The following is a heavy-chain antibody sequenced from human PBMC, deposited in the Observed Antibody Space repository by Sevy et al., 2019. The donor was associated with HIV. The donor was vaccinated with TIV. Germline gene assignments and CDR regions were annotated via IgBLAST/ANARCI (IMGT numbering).Heavy chain of an antibody. V-gene: IGHV4-39*01. Sequence: SETLSLTCTVSGGSISSSSYYWGWIRQPPGKGLEWIGSIYYSGSTYYNPSLKSRVTISVDTSKNQFSLKLSSVTAADTVVYYCARQAVANWGGHFDYWGQGTLVTVSS. CDR3: ARQAVANWGGHFDY. CDR1: GGSISSSSYY. J-gene: IGHJ4*02. CDR2: IYYSGST. D-gene: IGHD7-27*01.